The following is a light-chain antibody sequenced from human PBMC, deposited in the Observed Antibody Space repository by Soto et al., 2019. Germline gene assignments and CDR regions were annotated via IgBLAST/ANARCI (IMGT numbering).Light chain of an antibody. CDR2: DVR. J-gene: IGLJ1*01. V-gene: IGLV2-14*01. Sequence: QSVLTQPASVSGSPGQSITISCTGTSSDVGGYNYVSWYQQHPGKAPKLMIYDVRNRASGASNRFSGSKSGNTASLTISGLQAEDEADYYCTSYTSSSTLSVFGTGPKVTVL. CDR3: TSYTSSSTLSV. CDR1: SSDVGGYNY.